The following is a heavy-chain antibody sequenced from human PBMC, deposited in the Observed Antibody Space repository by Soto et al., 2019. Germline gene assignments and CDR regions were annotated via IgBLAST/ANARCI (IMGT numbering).Heavy chain of an antibody. CDR1: GYTFTSYD. J-gene: IGHJ6*03. CDR2: MNPNSGNT. CDR3: ARGDRYNWNYDYYYYMDV. V-gene: IGHV1-8*01. Sequence: ASVKVSSKASGYTFTSYDLNWVRQATGQGLEWMGWMNPNSGNTGYAQKFQGRVTMTRNTSISTAYMELSSLRSEDTAVYYCARGDRYNWNYDYYYYMDVWGKGTTVTVSS. D-gene: IGHD1-20*01.